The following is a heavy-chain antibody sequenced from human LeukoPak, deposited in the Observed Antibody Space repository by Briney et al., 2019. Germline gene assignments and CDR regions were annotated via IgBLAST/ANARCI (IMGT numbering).Heavy chain of an antibody. CDR3: ARDTSYAFDI. CDR2: IGSGGTTI. J-gene: IGHJ3*02. CDR1: GFTFSSYS. V-gene: IGHV3-48*02. Sequence: GGSLRLSCAASGFTFSSYSMNWVRQAPGKGLEWFSYIGSGGTTIFYADSVEGRFTISRDDAKNSLYLQMNSLRDEDTAVYYCARDTSYAFDIWGQGTMVTVSS.